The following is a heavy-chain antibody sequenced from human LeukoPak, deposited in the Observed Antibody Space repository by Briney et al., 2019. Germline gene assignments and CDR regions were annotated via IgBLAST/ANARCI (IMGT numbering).Heavy chain of an antibody. CDR2: INPNSGGT. CDR1: GYTFTGYY. D-gene: IGHD6-13*01. CDR3: AREAAAGTGFDY. Sequence: ASVKVSCKASGYTFTGYYMHWVRQAPGQGLEWMGWINPNSGGTNYAQKFQSRVTMTRDTSISTAYMELSRLRSDDTAVYYCAREAAAGTGFDYWGQGTLVTVSS. J-gene: IGHJ4*02. V-gene: IGHV1-2*02.